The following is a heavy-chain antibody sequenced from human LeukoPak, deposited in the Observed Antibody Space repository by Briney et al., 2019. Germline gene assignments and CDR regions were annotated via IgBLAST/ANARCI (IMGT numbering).Heavy chain of an antibody. CDR1: GFTFSSYA. V-gene: IGHV3-23*01. Sequence: GGSLRLSCAAPGFTFSSYAMSWVRQAPGKGLEWVSAISGSGGSTYYADSVKGRFTISRDNSKNTLYLQMNSLRAEDTAVHYCAKALSAHTAMVTEHDAFDIWGQGTMVTVSS. J-gene: IGHJ3*02. D-gene: IGHD5-18*01. CDR3: AKALSAHTAMVTEHDAFDI. CDR2: ISGSGGST.